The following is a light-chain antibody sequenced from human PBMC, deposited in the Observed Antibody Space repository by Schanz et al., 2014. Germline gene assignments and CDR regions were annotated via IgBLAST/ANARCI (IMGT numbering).Light chain of an antibody. V-gene: IGLV1-40*01. CDR1: SSNIGALYD. CDR3: QSYDSSLSAYVV. CDR2: ANS. Sequence: CVLTQPPSVSGAPGQRVTISCTGSSSNIGALYDVHWYQQLPGTAPKLLIYANSRRPSGVPDRFSGSKSGTSASLAITGLQAEDEADYYCQSYDSSLSAYVVFGGGTKLTVL. J-gene: IGLJ2*01.